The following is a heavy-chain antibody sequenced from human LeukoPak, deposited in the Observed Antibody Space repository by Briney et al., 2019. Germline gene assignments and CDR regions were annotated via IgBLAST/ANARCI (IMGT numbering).Heavy chain of an antibody. J-gene: IGHJ6*03. CDR1: GGSISSSSHY. CDR2: IYYSGGT. V-gene: IGHV4-39*07. CDR3: ARVLHRPYYYYYMDV. D-gene: IGHD2-15*01. Sequence: SETLSLTCTVSGGSISSSSHYWGWTRQPPGKGLEWIGSIYYSGGTYYNPSLKSRVTISVDTSKNQFSLKLNSVTAADTAVYYCARVLHRPYYYYYMDVWGKGTTVTVSS.